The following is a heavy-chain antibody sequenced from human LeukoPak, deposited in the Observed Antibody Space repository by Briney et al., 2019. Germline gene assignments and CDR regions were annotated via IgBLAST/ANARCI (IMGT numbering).Heavy chain of an antibody. Sequence: GASVKVSCKASGYTFTSYVISWVRQAPGQGLEWMGGIIPIFGTANYAQKFQGRVTITADESTSTAYMELSSLRSEDTAVYYCARVGYYDSSGYYDYWGQGTLVTVSS. CDR2: IIPIFGTA. CDR1: GYTFTSYV. J-gene: IGHJ4*02. CDR3: ARVGYYDSSGYYDY. V-gene: IGHV1-69*13. D-gene: IGHD3-22*01.